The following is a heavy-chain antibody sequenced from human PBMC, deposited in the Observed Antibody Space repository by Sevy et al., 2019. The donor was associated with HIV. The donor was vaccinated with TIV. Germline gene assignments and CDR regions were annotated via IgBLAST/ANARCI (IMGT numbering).Heavy chain of an antibody. J-gene: IGHJ5*02. CDR3: ARGRLIVARERWFDP. CDR2: IYYTGST. D-gene: IGHD5-12*01. V-gene: IGHV4-31*03. CDR1: GASMRSGTYY. Sequence: SETLSLTCTVSGASMRSGTYYWSWIRQHPGKGREWIGYIYYTGSTYYNPSLNSRFIISLDASKNQFSLKLSSVTAADTAVYYCARGRLIVARERWFDPWGQGTLVTVSS.